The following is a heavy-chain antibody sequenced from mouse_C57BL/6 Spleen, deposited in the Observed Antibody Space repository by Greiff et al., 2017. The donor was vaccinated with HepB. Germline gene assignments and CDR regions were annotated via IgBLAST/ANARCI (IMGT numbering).Heavy chain of an antibody. Sequence: VQLQQSGAELVRPGASVKLSCKASGYTFTDYYINWVKQRPGQGLEWIARIYPGSGNTYYNEKFKGKATLTAEKSSSTAYMQLSSLTSEDSAVYFFASVQLRHYYAMDYWGQGTSVTVSS. V-gene: IGHV1-76*01. D-gene: IGHD3-2*02. CDR3: ASVQLRHYYAMDY. CDR2: IYPGSGNT. CDR1: GYTFTDYY. J-gene: IGHJ4*01.